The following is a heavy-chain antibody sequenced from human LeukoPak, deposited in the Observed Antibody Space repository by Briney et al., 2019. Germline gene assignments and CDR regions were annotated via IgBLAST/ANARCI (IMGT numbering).Heavy chain of an antibody. CDR3: ARKLLEEQWLAFYYYMDV. CDR1: GGSISSSSYY. CDR2: IYYSGST. J-gene: IGHJ6*03. Sequence: SETLSLTCTVSGGSISSSSYYWCWIRQPPGKGLEWIGSIYYSGSTYYNPSLKSRVTISVDTSKNQFSLKLSSATAADTAVYYCARKLLEEQWLAFYYYMDVWGKGTTVTVSS. V-gene: IGHV4-39*01. D-gene: IGHD6-19*01.